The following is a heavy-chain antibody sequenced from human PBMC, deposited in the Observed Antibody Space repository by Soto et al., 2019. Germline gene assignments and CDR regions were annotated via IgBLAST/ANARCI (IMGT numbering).Heavy chain of an antibody. J-gene: IGHJ4*02. CDR2: IYWNDDK. CDR1: GFSLRTTGVG. D-gene: IGHD3-16*01. Sequence: QITLKESGPPLVEPTQTLTLTCTYSGFSLRTTGVGVGWIRQPPGKDLEWLGIIYWNDDKRYSASLKNRFTLTSDISKSQVVLTMTNMDPVDTATYYCAHTWGLPFAYWGQATLVIVSS. V-gene: IGHV2-5*01. CDR3: AHTWGLPFAY.